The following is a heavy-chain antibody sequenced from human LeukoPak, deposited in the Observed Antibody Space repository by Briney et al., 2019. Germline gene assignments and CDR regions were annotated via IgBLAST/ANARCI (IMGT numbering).Heavy chain of an antibody. CDR2: INSDGSST. CDR1: GFTFSSYW. D-gene: IGHD2-2*01. Sequence: GGSLRLSCAASGFTFSSYWMHSVRQAPGKGLVWVSRINSDGSSTSYADSVKGRFTISRDNAKNTLYLQMNSLRAEDTAVYYCARVPNHGTFDYWGQGTLVTVSS. J-gene: IGHJ4*02. CDR3: ARVPNHGTFDY. V-gene: IGHV3-74*01.